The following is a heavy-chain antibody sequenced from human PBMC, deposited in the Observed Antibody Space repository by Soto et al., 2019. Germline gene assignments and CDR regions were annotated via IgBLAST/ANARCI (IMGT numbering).Heavy chain of an antibody. CDR1: GGTVSSYA. J-gene: IGHJ5*02. D-gene: IGHD2-2*01. CDR3: ASSSHAYCSSTSCSLARFDP. V-gene: IGHV1-69*13. CDR2: IIPIFGTA. Sequence: ASVKVSCKASGGTVSSYAISSVRQAPGQGLEWMGGIIPIFGTANYAQKFQGRVTITADESTSTAYMELSSLRSEDTAVYYCASSSHAYCSSTSCSLARFDPWGQGTLVTVSS.